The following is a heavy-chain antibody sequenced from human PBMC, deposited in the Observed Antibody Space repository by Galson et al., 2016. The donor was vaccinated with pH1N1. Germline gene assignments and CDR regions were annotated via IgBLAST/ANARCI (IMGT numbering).Heavy chain of an antibody. V-gene: IGHV5-51*01. CDR3: ARHSDDGVDY. J-gene: IGHJ4*02. Sequence: QSGAEVKKPGESLKISCQGSGYTFSIYWIAWVRQMPGKGLEWMGNIYPGDSDTKYSPSFQGHVTFSVDKSISTVYLQWSSLKASDTAIYFCARHSDDGVDYRGQGTLVTVSS. CDR2: IYPGDSDT. CDR1: GYTFSIYW. D-gene: IGHD4-17*01.